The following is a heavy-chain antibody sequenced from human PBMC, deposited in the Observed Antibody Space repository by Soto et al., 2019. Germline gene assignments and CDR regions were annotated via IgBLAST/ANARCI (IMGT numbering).Heavy chain of an antibody. CDR3: ARGRITMVRGVLSYYYYYYGMDV. CDR2: INHSGST. D-gene: IGHD3-10*01. J-gene: IGHJ6*02. V-gene: IGHV4-34*01. CDR1: GGSFSGYY. Sequence: SETLSLTCAVYGGSFSGYYWSWIRQPPGKGLEWIGEINHSGSTNYNPSLKSRVTISVDTSKNQFSLKLSSVTAADTAVYYCARGRITMVRGVLSYYYYYYGMDVWGQGTTVTVSS.